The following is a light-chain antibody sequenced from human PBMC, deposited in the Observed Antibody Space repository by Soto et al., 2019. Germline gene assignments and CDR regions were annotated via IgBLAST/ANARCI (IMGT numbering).Light chain of an antibody. V-gene: IGKV1-27*01. CDR2: GAS. CDR3: QSYLSAPFT. CDR1: QGIANY. J-gene: IGKJ3*01. Sequence: DIQMTQSPSSLSASVGDKVTITCRATQGIANYLAWYQQKPGKAPKLLIYGASTLQSGVPSRFSGIGSGTDFTLTISSLQAEDVATYYCQSYLSAPFTFGPGTSGDFK.